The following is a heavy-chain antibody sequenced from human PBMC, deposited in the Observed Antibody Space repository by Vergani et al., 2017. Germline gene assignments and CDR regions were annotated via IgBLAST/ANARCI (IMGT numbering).Heavy chain of an antibody. D-gene: IGHD6-13*01. CDR3: ARAGVAAAGLDY. J-gene: IGHJ4*02. CDR1: GGTFSSYA. V-gene: IGHV1-69*04. CDR2: IIPILGIA. Sequence: QVQLVQSGAEVKKPGSSVKVSCKASGGTFSSYAISWVRQAPGQGLEWMGRIIPILGIANYAQKFQGRVTITADKSTSTAYMELSSLRAGDTAVYYCARAGVAAAGLDYWGQGTLVTVSS.